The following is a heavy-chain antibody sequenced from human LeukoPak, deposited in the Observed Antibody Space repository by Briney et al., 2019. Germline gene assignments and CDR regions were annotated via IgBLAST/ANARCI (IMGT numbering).Heavy chain of an antibody. J-gene: IGHJ4*02. V-gene: IGHV3-48*01. CDR1: GFTFSGYS. Sequence: GGSLRLSCAASGFTFSGYSMNWVRQAPGKGLEWLSYISSGGRTIYYADSVKGRFTVSRDNARNSMFLQLNSLRAEDTAVYSCARESISGHRDFDYSGQGALVTVSS. D-gene: IGHD1-26*01. CDR2: ISSGGRTI. CDR3: ARESISGHRDFDY.